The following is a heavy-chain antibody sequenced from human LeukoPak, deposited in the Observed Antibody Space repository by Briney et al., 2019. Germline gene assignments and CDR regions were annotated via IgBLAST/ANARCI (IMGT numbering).Heavy chain of an antibody. CDR3: AKFRGSSWYAYYFDY. D-gene: IGHD6-13*01. CDR2: IVVGSGNT. CDR1: GFTFTSSA. J-gene: IGHJ4*02. Sequence: SVKVSCKASGFTFTSSAVQWVRQARGQRLEWIGWIVVGSGNTNYAQKFQERVTITRDMSTSTAYMELSSLRSEDTAVYYCAKFRGSSWYAYYFDYWGQGTLVTVSS. V-gene: IGHV1-58*01.